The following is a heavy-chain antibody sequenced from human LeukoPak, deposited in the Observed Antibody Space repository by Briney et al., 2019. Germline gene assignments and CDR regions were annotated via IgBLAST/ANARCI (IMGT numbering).Heavy chain of an antibody. J-gene: IGHJ6*03. Sequence: SETLSLTCAVYGGSFSGYYWSWIRQPPGKELEWIGEINHSGSTNYNPSLKSRVTISVDTSKNQFSLKLSSVTAADTAVYYCARESSGRSYYYYYYMDVWGKGTTVTVSS. V-gene: IGHV4-34*01. CDR1: GGSFSGYY. CDR3: ARESSGRSYYYYYYMDV. CDR2: INHSGST. D-gene: IGHD6-19*01.